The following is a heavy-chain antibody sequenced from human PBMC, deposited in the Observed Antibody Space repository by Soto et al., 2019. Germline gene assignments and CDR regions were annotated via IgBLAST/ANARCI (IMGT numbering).Heavy chain of an antibody. V-gene: IGHV1-3*01. D-gene: IGHD1-26*01. CDR2: INGNGNT. CDR1: GYTFTTYS. Sequence: ASVKVSCKASGYTFTTYSMHWVRQAPGQRLEWMGWINGNGNTRYSQKFQGRVTITRDTSASTAYMELSSLRSEDTAVYYCARDSGSYSFDYWGQGTLVTAPQ. CDR3: ARDSGSYSFDY. J-gene: IGHJ4*02.